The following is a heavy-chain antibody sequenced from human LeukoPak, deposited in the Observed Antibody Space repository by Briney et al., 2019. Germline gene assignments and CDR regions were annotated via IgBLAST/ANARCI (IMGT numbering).Heavy chain of an antibody. D-gene: IGHD6-19*01. CDR1: GFTVSDNY. J-gene: IGHJ4*02. CDR2: IYTGAST. V-gene: IGHV3-66*01. CDR3: ARDTAVAGNFDY. Sequence: GGSLRLSCTAFGFTVSDNYMSWVRQAPGKGLEWVSVIYTGASTDYADSVKGRLTISRDNAKNSLYLQMNSLRAEDTAVYYCARDTAVAGNFDYWGQGTLVTVSS.